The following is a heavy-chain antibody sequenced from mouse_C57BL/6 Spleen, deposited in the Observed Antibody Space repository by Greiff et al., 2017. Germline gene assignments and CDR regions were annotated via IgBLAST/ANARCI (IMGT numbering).Heavy chain of an antibody. CDR2: ISSGGSYT. D-gene: IGHD1-1*01. Sequence: EVMLVESGGDLVKPGGSLKLSCAASGFTFSSYGMSWVRQTPDKRLEWVATISSGGSYTYYPDSVKGRFTISRDNAKNTLYLQMSSLKSEDTAMYYCARPHYYGSSLYAMDYWGQGTSVTVSS. CDR3: ARPHYYGSSLYAMDY. CDR1: GFTFSSYG. V-gene: IGHV5-6*01. J-gene: IGHJ4*01.